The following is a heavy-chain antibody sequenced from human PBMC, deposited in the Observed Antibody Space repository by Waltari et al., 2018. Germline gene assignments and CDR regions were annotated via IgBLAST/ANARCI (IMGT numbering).Heavy chain of an antibody. CDR3: ARHGTRITMTSSFHY. V-gene: IGHV4-38-2*01. CDR1: GYSYRSGYY. CDR2: IYHSGST. J-gene: IGHJ4*02. D-gene: IGHD3-3*01. Sequence: QVQLQESGPGLVKPSETLSPTCVVAGYSYRSGYYWGWIRQPPGKVLERIGSIYHSGSTYYNPSLKSRVTMSIDTSRNQFSLKLTSVTAADTAVYYCARHGTRITMTSSFHYWGQGTLVTVSS.